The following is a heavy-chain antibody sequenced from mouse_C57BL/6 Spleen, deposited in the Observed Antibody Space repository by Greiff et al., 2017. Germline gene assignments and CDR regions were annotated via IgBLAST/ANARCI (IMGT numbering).Heavy chain of an antibody. V-gene: IGHV1-42*01. J-gene: IGHJ2*01. CDR3: ARNPYYFDY. CDR2: INPSTGGT. CDR1: GYSFTGYY. Sequence: QLQQSGPELVKPGASVKISCKASGYSFTGYYMNWVKQSPEKSLEWIGEINPSTGGTTYNQKFKAKATLTVDKSSSTAYMQLKSLTSEDSAVYYCARNPYYFDYGGQGTTLTVSS.